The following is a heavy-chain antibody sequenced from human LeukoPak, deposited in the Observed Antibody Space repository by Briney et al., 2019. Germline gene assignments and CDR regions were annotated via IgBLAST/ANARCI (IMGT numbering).Heavy chain of an antibody. CDR1: GHTFTAHY. Sequence: GASVKVSCKASGHTFTAHYIHWIRQAPGQGLEWMGRINPDSGGTNYAQKFQGRVTMTRDTSTSTVYMELSSLRSEDTAVYYCARDADSDYWGQGTLVTVSS. CDR2: INPDSGGT. J-gene: IGHJ4*02. V-gene: IGHV1-2*06. CDR3: ARDADSDY. D-gene: IGHD3-22*01.